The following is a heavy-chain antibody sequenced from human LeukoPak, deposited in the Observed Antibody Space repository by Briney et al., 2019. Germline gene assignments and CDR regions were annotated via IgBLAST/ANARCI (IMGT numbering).Heavy chain of an antibody. Sequence: GASVTVSCTASGGTFISYAISWVRQAPGQGLEWMGGIIPIFGTANYAQKFQGRVTITADESMSTAYMELSSLRSEDTAVYYCARNIGYSYGYGIYWGQGTLVTVSS. J-gene: IGHJ4*02. V-gene: IGHV1-69*13. D-gene: IGHD5-18*01. CDR3: ARNIGYSYGYGIY. CDR2: IIPIFGTA. CDR1: GGTFISYA.